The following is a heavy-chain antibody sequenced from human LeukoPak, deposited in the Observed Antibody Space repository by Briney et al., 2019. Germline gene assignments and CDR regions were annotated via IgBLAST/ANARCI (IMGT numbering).Heavy chain of an antibody. D-gene: IGHD2-2*01. Sequence: GGSLRLSCAASGYTFSSYGMHWVRQAPGKGLKWVAFIRYDGSNKYYADSVKGRFTISRDNSKNTLYLQMNSLRAEDTAVYYCAKDVIVVVPAATRWFDPWGQGTLVTVSS. CDR2: IRYDGSNK. V-gene: IGHV3-30*02. CDR3: AKDVIVVVPAATRWFDP. CDR1: GYTFSSYG. J-gene: IGHJ5*02.